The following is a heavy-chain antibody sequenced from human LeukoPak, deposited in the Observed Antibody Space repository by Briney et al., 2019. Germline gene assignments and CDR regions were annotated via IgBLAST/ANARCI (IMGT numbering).Heavy chain of an antibody. CDR1: GGSISSSSYY. D-gene: IGHD3-22*01. J-gene: IGHJ4*02. CDR2: IYYSGST. V-gene: IGHV4-39*01. Sequence: SETLSLTCTVSGGSISSSSYYWGRIRQPPGKGLEWIGSIYYSGSTYYNPSLKSRVTISVDTSKNQFSLKLSSVTAADTAVYYCASLYYYDSSGYYHYPYFDYWGQGTLVTVSS. CDR3: ASLYYYDSSGYYHYPYFDY.